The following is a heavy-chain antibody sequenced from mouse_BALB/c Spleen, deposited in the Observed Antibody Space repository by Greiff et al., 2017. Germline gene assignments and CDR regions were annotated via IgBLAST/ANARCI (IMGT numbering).Heavy chain of an antibody. Sequence: EVMLVESGGGLVQPKGSLKLSCAASGFTFNTYAMNWVRQAPGKGLEWVARIRSKSNNYATYYADSVKDRFTISRDVSQSMLYLQMNNLKTEHTAMYYCVRQTEGYFDYRGQGTTLTVSS. V-gene: IGHV10-1*02. CDR3: VRQTEGYFDY. CDR1: GFTFNTYA. J-gene: IGHJ2*01. CDR2: IRSKSNNYAT.